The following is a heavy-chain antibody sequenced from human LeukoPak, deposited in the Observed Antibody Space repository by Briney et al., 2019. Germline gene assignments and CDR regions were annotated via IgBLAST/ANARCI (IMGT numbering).Heavy chain of an antibody. CDR1: GYTFTGYY. CDR2: INPNSGGT. Sequence: ASVKVSRKASGYTFTGYYMHWVRQAPGQGLEWMGWINPNSGGTNYAQKFQGGVTMTRDTSISTAYMELSRLRSDDTAVYYCARGQRREPDTAMAYWGQGTLVTVSS. J-gene: IGHJ4*02. V-gene: IGHV1-2*02. CDR3: ARGQRREPDTAMAY. D-gene: IGHD5-18*01.